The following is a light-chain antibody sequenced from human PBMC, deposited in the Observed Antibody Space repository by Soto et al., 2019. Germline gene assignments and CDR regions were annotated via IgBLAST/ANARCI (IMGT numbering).Light chain of an antibody. Sequence: AIQMTQSPSSLSASVGDRVTITCRASQGVRNDLAWYQQKPGKAPKLLIFIASSLQSGVSSRFSGSGSGTNFTLTISSLEPEDSATYYCLQDYNYPPAFGQGTKVEIK. J-gene: IGKJ1*01. CDR1: QGVRND. CDR3: LQDYNYPPA. V-gene: IGKV1-6*01. CDR2: IAS.